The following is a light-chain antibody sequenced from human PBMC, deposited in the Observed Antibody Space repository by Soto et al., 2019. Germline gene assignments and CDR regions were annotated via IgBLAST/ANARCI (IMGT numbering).Light chain of an antibody. Sequence: EIVLTQSPGTLSLSPGERATLSCRASQSVSNTYLAWYQQKPGQAPRLLIYGASSRATGIPDRFSGSGSGTDFTLTISRLEPEDFAVFYCQQYGTSPITFGQGTRLAIK. CDR2: GAS. V-gene: IGKV3-20*01. CDR3: QQYGTSPIT. J-gene: IGKJ5*01. CDR1: QSVSNTY.